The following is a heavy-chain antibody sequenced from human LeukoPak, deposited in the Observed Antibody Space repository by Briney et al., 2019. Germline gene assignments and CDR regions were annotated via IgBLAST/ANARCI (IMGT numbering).Heavy chain of an antibody. D-gene: IGHD6-25*01. CDR2: ISQTGSA. V-gene: IGHV4-34*01. CDR1: GETLSTYF. CDR3: ARSAAYYYYYMDV. J-gene: IGHJ6*03. Sequence: KPSETLSLTCAVSGETLSTYFWSWIRQSPGKGLEWIGEISQTGSANYNPSLKNRVTLSLDTSKNQFSLQLTSITAADTAIYFCARSAAYYYYYMDVWANGTTVTVSS.